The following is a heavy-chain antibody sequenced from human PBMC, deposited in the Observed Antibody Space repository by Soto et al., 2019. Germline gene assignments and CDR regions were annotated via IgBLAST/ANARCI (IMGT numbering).Heavy chain of an antibody. CDR3: ARGKTVAAAGPFDY. J-gene: IGHJ4*02. CDR2: IYYSGST. CDR1: GGSISSGGYY. D-gene: IGHD6-13*01. V-gene: IGHV4-31*03. Sequence: SETLSLTCTVSGGSISSGGYYWSWIRQHPGKGLEWIGYIYYSGSTYYNPSLKSRVTISVDTSKNQFSLKLSSVTAAHTAVYYCARGKTVAAAGPFDYWGQGTLVTVSS.